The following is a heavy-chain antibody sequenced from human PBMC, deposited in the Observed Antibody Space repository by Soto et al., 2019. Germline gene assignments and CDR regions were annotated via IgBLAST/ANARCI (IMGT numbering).Heavy chain of an antibody. Sequence: ASVKVSCKASGYTFTGYYMHWVRQAPGQGLEWMGWINPNSGGTNYAQKFQGWVTMTRDTSISTAYMELSRLRSDDTAVYYCARDRAAAGRDYSYGMDVWGQGTTVTVSS. CDR1: GYTFTGYY. D-gene: IGHD6-13*01. J-gene: IGHJ6*02. V-gene: IGHV1-2*04. CDR3: ARDRAAAGRDYSYGMDV. CDR2: INPNSGGT.